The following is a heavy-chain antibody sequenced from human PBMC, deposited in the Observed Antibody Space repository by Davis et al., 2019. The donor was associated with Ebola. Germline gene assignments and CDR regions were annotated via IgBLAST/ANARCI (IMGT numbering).Heavy chain of an antibody. Sequence: SGTLTLSCTVSSDSSIRGRYYWSWVRLPPGRGLEWIRRIDYRCSTHYTPSLRSRLTISVDTSKNQFSLRLSSVTAADTAVYYCARDSLNDYGEYGRTRWSDPWGRGILVTVSS. V-gene: IGHV4-31*03. CDR2: IDYRCST. D-gene: IGHD4-17*01. CDR3: ARDSLNDYGEYGRTRWSDP. J-gene: IGHJ5*02. CDR1: SDSSIRGRYY.